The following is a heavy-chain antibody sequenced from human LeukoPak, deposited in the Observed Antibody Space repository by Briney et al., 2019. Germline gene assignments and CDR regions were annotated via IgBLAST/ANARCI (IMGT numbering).Heavy chain of an antibody. D-gene: IGHD3-10*01. V-gene: IGHV4-34*01. Sequence: SETLSLTCAVYGWSFSGYYWSWIRQPPGKGLEWMGEINHSGSTNYNPSLKSRVTISVDTSKNQFSLKLSSVTAADTAVYYCPRGLCSWFGELHCFLGLNWFDPWGQGTLVTVSS. CDR1: GWSFSGYY. J-gene: IGHJ5*02. CDR2: INHSGST. CDR3: PRGLCSWFGELHCFLGLNWFDP.